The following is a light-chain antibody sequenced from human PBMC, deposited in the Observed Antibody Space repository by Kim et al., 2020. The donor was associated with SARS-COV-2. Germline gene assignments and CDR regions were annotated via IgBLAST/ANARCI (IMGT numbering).Light chain of an antibody. V-gene: IGLV2-14*01. CDR3: SSYSNTNTFWV. J-gene: IGLJ3*02. CDR2: QVN. CDR1: SSDIGTYTY. Sequence: QSALTQPASVSVSPGQSITISCSGSSSDIGTYTYVSWYQHHPYRAPKLIIFQVNNRPSGISDRFSGSKSGNTASLTISGLQAEDEADYYCSSYSNTNTFWVFGGGTQLTVL.